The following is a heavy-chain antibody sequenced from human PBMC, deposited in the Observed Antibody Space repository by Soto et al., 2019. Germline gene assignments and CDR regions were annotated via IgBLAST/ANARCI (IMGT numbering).Heavy chain of an antibody. CDR3: ARARYYDFWSGYYRHYYYYYGMDV. CDR1: GGTFSSYA. J-gene: IGHJ6*02. CDR2: IIPIFGTA. Sequence: QVQLVQSGAEVKKPGSSVKVSCKASGGTFSSYAISWVRQAPGQGLEWMGGIIPIFGTANYAQKFQGRVTITADESTSTAYMGLSSLRSEDTAVYYCARARYYDFWSGYYRHYYYYYGMDVWGQGTTVTVSS. D-gene: IGHD3-3*01. V-gene: IGHV1-69*01.